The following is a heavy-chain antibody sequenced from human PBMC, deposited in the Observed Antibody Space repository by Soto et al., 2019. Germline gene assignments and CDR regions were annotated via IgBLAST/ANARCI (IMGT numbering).Heavy chain of an antibody. CDR2: ISAYNGNT. J-gene: IGHJ3*02. CDR1: GYTFTSYG. D-gene: IGHD3-16*02. CDR3: ASLDYVWGSYRPIHDAFDI. V-gene: IGHV1-18*01. Sequence: ASVKVSCKASGYTFTSYGISWVRQAPGQGLEWMGWISAYNGNTNYAQKLQGRVTMTTDTSTSTAYMELRSLRSDDTAVYYCASLDYVWGSYRPIHDAFDIWGQGTMVTV.